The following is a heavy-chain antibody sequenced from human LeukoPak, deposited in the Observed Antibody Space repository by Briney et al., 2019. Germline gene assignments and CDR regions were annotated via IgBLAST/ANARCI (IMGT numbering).Heavy chain of an antibody. Sequence: GGSLRLSCAASGFTFSSYAMHWVRQAPGKGLEWVAVISYDGSNKYYADSVKGRFTISRDNSKNTLYLQMGSLRAEDMAVYYCARDGYSSSWTQNWYFDLWGRGTLVTVSS. CDR1: GFTFSSYA. V-gene: IGHV3-30*14. CDR2: ISYDGSNK. D-gene: IGHD6-13*01. CDR3: ARDGYSSSWTQNWYFDL. J-gene: IGHJ2*01.